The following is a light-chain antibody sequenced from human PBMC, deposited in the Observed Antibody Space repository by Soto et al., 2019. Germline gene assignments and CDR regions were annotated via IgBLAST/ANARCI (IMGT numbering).Light chain of an antibody. CDR3: QQSYTSPTT. CDR2: GAS. J-gene: IGKJ5*01. CDR1: HSIGKH. V-gene: IGKV1-39*01. Sequence: DIHMTQTPSFLSASGADRVTITCRASHSIGKHLNSYQQKPGKAPKFLIYGASTLQSAVPPRFTGSGSGTDFTLTVNSLQAEDFATYYCQQSYTSPTTSGQRTRLEI.